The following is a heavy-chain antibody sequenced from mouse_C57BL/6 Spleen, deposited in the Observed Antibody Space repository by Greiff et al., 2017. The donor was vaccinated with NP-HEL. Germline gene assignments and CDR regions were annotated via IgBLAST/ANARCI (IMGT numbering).Heavy chain of an antibody. CDR3: AGGYFDV. J-gene: IGHJ1*03. CDR2: ISYDGSN. CDR1: GYSITSGYY. Sequence: VQLQQSGPGLVKPSQSLSLTCSVTGYSITSGYYWNWIRQFPGNKLEWMGYISYDGSNNYNPSLKNRISITRDTSKNQFFLKLNSVTTEDTATYYCAGGYFDVWGTGTTVTVSS. V-gene: IGHV3-6*01.